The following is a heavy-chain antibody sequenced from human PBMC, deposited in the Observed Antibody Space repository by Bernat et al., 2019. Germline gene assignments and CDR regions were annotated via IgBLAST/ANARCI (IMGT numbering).Heavy chain of an antibody. J-gene: IGHJ3*02. CDR2: INPNSGGT. D-gene: IGHD3-16*02. CDR1: GYTFTGYY. CDR3: ARGCIRYPYDAFDI. V-gene: IGHV1-2*04. Sequence: QVQLVQSGAEVKKPGALVKVSCKASGYTFTGYYMHWVRQAPGQGLDWMGWINPNSGGTNYAQKFQGWVTMTRDTYIRPAYMELSRLRSDDTAVYYCARGCIRYPYDAFDIWGQGTMVTVSS.